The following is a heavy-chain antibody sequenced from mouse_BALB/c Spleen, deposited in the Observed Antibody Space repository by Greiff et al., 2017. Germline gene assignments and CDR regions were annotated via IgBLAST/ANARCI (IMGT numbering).Heavy chain of an antibody. V-gene: IGHV14-3*02. CDR2: IDPANGNT. CDR1: GFNIKDTY. D-gene: IGHD4-1*01. Sequence: VQLHQSGAELVKPGASVKLSCTASGFNIKDTYMHWVKQRPEQGLEWIGRIDPANGNTKYDPKFQGKATITADTSSNTAYLQLSSLTSEDTAVYYCARWVWESAMDYWGQGTSVTVSS. CDR3: ARWVWESAMDY. J-gene: IGHJ4*01.